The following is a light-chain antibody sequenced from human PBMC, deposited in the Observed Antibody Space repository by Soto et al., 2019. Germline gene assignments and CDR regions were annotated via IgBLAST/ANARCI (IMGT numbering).Light chain of an antibody. CDR3: ISYTSDDVRYV. Sequence: QCGRTPPGSVSWTPGQSITISCTGSNSDVGIYDFVSWYQHHPGRAPKLIVSEVSHRPSGVSNRFSGSKSGNTASLTISGLQSEDEADYYCISYTSDDVRYVFGTGTKVTVL. CDR1: NSDVGIYDF. J-gene: IGLJ1*01. CDR2: EVS. V-gene: IGLV2-14*01.